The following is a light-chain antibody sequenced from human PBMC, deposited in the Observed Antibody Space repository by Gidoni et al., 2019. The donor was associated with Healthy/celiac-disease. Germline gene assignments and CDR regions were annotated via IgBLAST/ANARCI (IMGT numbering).Light chain of an antibody. Sequence: DIQMTQSPSSLSASVGDRVTITCQASQDISNYLRWYQQKPGKAPKLLIYDASNLETGVPSRFSGSGSGTDFTFTISSLQPEDIATYYCQQYDNLGLTFGGGTKVEIK. V-gene: IGKV1-33*01. J-gene: IGKJ4*01. CDR2: DAS. CDR3: QQYDNLGLT. CDR1: QDISNY.